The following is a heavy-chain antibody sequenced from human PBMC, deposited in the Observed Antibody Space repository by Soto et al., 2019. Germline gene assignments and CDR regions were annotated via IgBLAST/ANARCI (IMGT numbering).Heavy chain of an antibody. CDR3: AKEGCSGGSCHYFDY. D-gene: IGHD2-15*01. V-gene: IGHV3-23*01. Sequence: GGSLRLSCAASGFTFSSYAMSWVRQAPGKGLEWVSTISVSGAGTYYADSVKGRFTISRDNSKNTLSLQMNSLRAEDTAVYYCAKEGCSGGSCHYFDYWGQGTLVTVSS. CDR1: GFTFSSYA. J-gene: IGHJ4*02. CDR2: ISVSGAGT.